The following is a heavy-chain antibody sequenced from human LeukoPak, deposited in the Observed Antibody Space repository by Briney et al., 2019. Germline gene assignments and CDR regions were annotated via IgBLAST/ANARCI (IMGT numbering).Heavy chain of an antibody. V-gene: IGHV4-59*01. CDR2: VSNSGST. J-gene: IGHJ4*02. CDR3: ARVTGYIVEDYFDY. D-gene: IGHD3-22*01. Sequence: SETLSLICTVSGDSMSDNFWSWIRRPPGKGLEWIGYVSNSGSTNYNPSLKSRVTISVDTSKNQFSLKLSSVTAADTAVYYCARVTGYIVEDYFDYWGQGTLVTVSS. CDR1: GDSMSDNF.